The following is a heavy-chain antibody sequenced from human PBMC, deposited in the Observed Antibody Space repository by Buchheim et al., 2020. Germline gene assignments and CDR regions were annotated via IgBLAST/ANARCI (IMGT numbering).Heavy chain of an antibody. V-gene: IGHV3-23*01. CDR1: GFTFSSYA. J-gene: IGHJ3*02. Sequence: EVQLLESGGGLVQPGGSLRLSCAASGFTFSSYAMSWVRQAPGKGLEWVSAISGSGGSTYYADSVKGRFTISRDNSKNTLYLQMNSLRGEDTAVYYCAKALGDIVVVAAATPTDAFDIWGQGT. CDR3: AKALGDIVVVAAATPTDAFDI. CDR2: ISGSGGST. D-gene: IGHD2-15*01.